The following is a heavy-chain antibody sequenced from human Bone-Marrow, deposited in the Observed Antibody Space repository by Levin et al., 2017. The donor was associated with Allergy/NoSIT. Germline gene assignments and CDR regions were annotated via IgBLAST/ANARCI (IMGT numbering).Heavy chain of an antibody. V-gene: IGHV3-30*04. CDR2: ISHDGSNN. CDR1: GFTFSSFA. CDR3: ARLFYSNYYGMDV. D-gene: IGHD2-21*01. J-gene: IGHJ6*02. Sequence: GGSLRLSCAASGFTFSSFAMHWVRQAPGKGLEWVAVISHDGSNNYYADSVKGRFTISRDNSKNTLYLQMNSLRGEDTAVYYCARLFYSNYYGMDVWGQGTTVTVSS.